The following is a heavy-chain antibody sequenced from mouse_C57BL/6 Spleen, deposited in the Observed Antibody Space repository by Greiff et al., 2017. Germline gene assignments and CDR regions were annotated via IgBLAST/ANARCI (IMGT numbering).Heavy chain of an antibody. CDR1: GYTFTSYW. D-gene: IGHD2-3*01. V-gene: IGHV1-72*01. CDR2: IDPNSGGT. CDR3: ARWDYDGYYEGYFDV. Sequence: VQLQQSGAELVKPGASVKLSCKASGYTFTSYWMHWVKQRPGRGLEWIGRIDPNSGGTKYNEKFKSKATLTVDKPSSTAYMQLSSLTSEDSAVYYCARWDYDGYYEGYFDVWGTGPTVTVSS. J-gene: IGHJ1*03.